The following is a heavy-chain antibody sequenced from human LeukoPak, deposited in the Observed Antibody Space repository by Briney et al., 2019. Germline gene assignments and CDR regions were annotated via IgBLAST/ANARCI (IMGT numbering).Heavy chain of an antibody. CDR1: GFTFSSYW. CDR2: INSDGSST. J-gene: IGHJ4*02. D-gene: IGHD4-17*01. CDR3: ARAPTTVTTFDY. Sequence: GGSLRLSCAASGFTFSSYWMHWVRQAPGKGLVWVSRINSDGSSTSYADSVKGRFTISRDNAENTLYLQMNSLRAEDTAVYYCARAPTTVTTFDYWGQGTLVTVSS. V-gene: IGHV3-74*01.